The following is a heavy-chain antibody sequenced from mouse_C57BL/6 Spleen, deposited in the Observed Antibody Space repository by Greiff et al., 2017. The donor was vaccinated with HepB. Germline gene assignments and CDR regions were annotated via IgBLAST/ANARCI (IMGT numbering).Heavy chain of an antibody. J-gene: IGHJ2*01. D-gene: IGHD1-1*01. Sequence: VKLVESGAELVKPGASVKISCKASGYAFSSYWMNWVKQRPGKGLEWIGQIYPGDGDTNYNGKFKGKATLTADKSSSTAYMQLSSLTSEDSAVYFCARGSFITTVVAKGDYWGQGTTLTVSS. CDR3: ARGSFITTVVAKGDY. V-gene: IGHV1-80*01. CDR1: GYAFSSYW. CDR2: IYPGDGDT.